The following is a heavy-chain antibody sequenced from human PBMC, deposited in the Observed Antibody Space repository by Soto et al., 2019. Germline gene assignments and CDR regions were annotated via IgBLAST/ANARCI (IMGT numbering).Heavy chain of an antibody. CDR1: GYTFTGYG. V-gene: IGHV1-18*01. CDR2: ISAYNGNT. J-gene: IGHJ4*02. CDR3: ARRLSDGSGSYYPDY. D-gene: IGHD3-10*01. Sequence: QIQLVQSGAAVKKPGASVKVSCKASGYTFTGYGITWVRQAPGQGLEWLGWISAYNGNTNYAQKLQCRVNMTADPSTSTAYMELRSLTSDDTAVYFCARRLSDGSGSYYPDYWGQGALVTVSS.